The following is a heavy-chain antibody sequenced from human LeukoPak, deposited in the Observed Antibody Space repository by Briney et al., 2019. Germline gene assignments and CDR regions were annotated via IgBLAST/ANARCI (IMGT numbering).Heavy chain of an antibody. D-gene: IGHD3-22*01. Sequence: ASVKVSCKASGYTFASYAIHWVRQAPGQRLEWMGWINAGYDNTKYSQKFQGRVTITADESTSTAYMELSSLRSEDTAVYYCASVSGYDSSGYPSDYWGQGTLVTVSS. J-gene: IGHJ4*02. CDR3: ASVSGYDSSGYPSDY. CDR1: GYTFASYA. CDR2: INAGYDNT. V-gene: IGHV1-3*01.